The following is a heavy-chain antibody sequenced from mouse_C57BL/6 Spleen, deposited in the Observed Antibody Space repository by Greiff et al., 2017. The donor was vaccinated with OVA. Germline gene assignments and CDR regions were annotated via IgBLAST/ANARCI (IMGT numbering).Heavy chain of an antibody. D-gene: IGHD2-3*01. CDR2: INPNNGGT. CDR1: GYTFTDYY. J-gene: IGHJ4*01. Sequence: EVQLQQSGPELVKPGASVKISCKASGYTFTDYYMTWVKQSHGKSLEWIGDINPNNGGTSYTQKLKGKATLTVDKSTSTAYMELRSLTSEDSAVYFCARFPCDGYYSYAMDYWGQGTSVTVSS. CDR3: ARFPCDGYYSYAMDY. V-gene: IGHV1-26*01.